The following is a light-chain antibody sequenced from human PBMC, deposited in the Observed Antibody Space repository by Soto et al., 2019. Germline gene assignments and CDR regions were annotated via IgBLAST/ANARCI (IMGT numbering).Light chain of an antibody. J-gene: IGKJ4*01. Sequence: EIVMTQSPATLSVSPGERATLSCRASQSVRSNLAWYQQKPGQAPRLLIYGASTRATGIPARFSGSGSGTEFTLTISSLQSEEFAVYYCQQYNNWPLTFGGGTKVEIK. V-gene: IGKV3-15*01. CDR3: QQYNNWPLT. CDR2: GAS. CDR1: QSVRSN.